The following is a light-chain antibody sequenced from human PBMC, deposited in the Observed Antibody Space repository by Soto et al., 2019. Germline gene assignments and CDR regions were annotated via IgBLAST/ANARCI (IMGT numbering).Light chain of an antibody. CDR3: ATWDSSLSAKV. CDR2: ENN. J-gene: IGLJ3*02. Sequence: QSVLTQPPSVSAAPGQKVTISCSGSSSDIGNNYVSWYQQLPGTAPKLLIYENNNRPSGTPDRFSGSKSGTSATLGITGLQTGDEADYYCATWDSSLSAKVFGGGTKLTVL. V-gene: IGLV1-51*02. CDR1: SSDIGNNY.